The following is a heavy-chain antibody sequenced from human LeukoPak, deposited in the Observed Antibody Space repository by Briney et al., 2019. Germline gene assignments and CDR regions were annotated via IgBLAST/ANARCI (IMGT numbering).Heavy chain of an antibody. CDR1: GGSISSYY. CDR3: AGGIAVADIGY. J-gene: IGHJ4*02. V-gene: IGHV4-59*01. CDR2: IYYSGST. D-gene: IGHD6-19*01. Sequence: PSQTLSLTCTVSGGSISSYYWSWIRQPPGKGLEWIGYIYYSGSTNFNPSLKSRVTISVDTSKNQFSLKLSSVTAADTAVYYCAGGIAVADIGYWGQGTLVTVSS.